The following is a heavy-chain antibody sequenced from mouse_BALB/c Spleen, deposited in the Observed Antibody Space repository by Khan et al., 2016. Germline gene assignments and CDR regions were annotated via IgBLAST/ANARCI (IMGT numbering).Heavy chain of an antibody. D-gene: IGHD1-1*01. Sequence: EVQLQESGAEHVKPGASVRLSCIASGFNIKDSYMNWVKQRPDQGLEGIGRIDPVNGDSEYDPKFQGKATITADTSSNTAYLQLSSLTSEDTAVYYWARSDYYNNQFADWGEGTLVTVSA. J-gene: IGHJ3*01. V-gene: IGHV14-3*02. CDR2: IDPVNGDS. CDR1: GFNIKDSY. CDR3: ARSDYYNNQFAD.